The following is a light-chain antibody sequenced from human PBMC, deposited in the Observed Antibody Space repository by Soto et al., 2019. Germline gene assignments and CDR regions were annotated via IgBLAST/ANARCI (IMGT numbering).Light chain of an antibody. Sequence: DIQMTQSPSTPSARVGDRVTITCRPSQSISSWLAWYQQKAGKAPKLLIYDASHLERGVPSRFSGSGSGTEFTLTISSLKPDDFATYYCQQYDSNWSFGQGTKV. CDR2: DAS. V-gene: IGKV1-5*01. CDR3: QQYDSNWS. J-gene: IGKJ1*01. CDR1: QSISSW.